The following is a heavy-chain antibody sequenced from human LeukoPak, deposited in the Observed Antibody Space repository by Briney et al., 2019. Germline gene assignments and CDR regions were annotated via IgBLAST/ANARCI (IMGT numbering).Heavy chain of an antibody. J-gene: IGHJ4*02. CDR1: GFTFSSYG. CDR2: IWYDGSNK. Sequence: GGSLRLSCAASGFTFSSYGMHWVRQAPGKGLEWVAVIWYDGSNKYYADSVKGRFTISRDNSKNTLYLQMNSLRAEDTAVYYCARGRSWAEMATILGYWGQGTLVTVSS. CDR3: ARGRSWAEMATILGY. D-gene: IGHD5-24*01. V-gene: IGHV3-33*01.